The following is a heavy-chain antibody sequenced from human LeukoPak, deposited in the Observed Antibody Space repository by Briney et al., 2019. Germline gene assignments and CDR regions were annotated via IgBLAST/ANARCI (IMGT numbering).Heavy chain of an antibody. D-gene: IGHD5-24*01. J-gene: IGHJ6*03. CDR1: GGSFSGYY. V-gene: IGHV4-34*01. Sequence: SETLSLTCAVYGGSFSGYYWSWIRQPPGKGLEWIGEINHSGSTNYNPSLKSRVTISVDTSKNQISLKLRSVTAADTAVYYCARVEIYYYYMDVWGKGTTVTISS. CDR3: ARVEIYYYYMDV. CDR2: INHSGST.